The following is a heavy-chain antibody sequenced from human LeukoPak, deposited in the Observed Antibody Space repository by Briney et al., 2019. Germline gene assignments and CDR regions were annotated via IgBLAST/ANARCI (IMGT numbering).Heavy chain of an antibody. V-gene: IGHV1-2*06. D-gene: IGHD3-22*01. CDR2: INPNSGGT. J-gene: IGHJ5*02. Sequence: ASVKVSCKASGYTFTGYYMQWVRQAPGQGLEWMRRINPNSGGTNYAQKFQGRVTMTRDTSISTAYMELSRLRSDDTAVYYCARDRDSSGYPILNWFDPWGQGTLVTVSS. CDR3: ARDRDSSGYPILNWFDP. CDR1: GYTFTGYY.